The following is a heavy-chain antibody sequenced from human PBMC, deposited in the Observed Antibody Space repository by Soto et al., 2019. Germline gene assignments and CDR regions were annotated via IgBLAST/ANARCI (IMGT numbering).Heavy chain of an antibody. D-gene: IGHD2-15*01. J-gene: IGHJ4*02. CDR3: ARVGSGGNIGTSCFDY. V-gene: IGHV1-3*01. CDR2: INADNGKA. Sequence: ASVKVSCKASGYTVPSYAIHWVRQAPGQRLEWMGWINADNGKAKYSQKFQGRITITRDTSASTAYMELSSLRSEDTAVYYCARVGSGGNIGTSCFDYGGQGTLVTVSS. CDR1: GYTVPSYA.